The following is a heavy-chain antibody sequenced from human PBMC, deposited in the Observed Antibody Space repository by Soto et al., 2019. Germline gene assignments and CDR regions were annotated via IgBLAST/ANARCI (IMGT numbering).Heavy chain of an antibody. Sequence: PSETLSLTCTVSGGSISSSSYYWGWIRQPPGKGLEWICSIYYTGITHYNPSLKSRATISIDTSKNQFSLNLNSVTATDTAVYYCARPARQDTVAGNYWGQGTLVTVSS. V-gene: IGHV4-39*01. CDR1: GGSISSSSYY. D-gene: IGHD6-19*01. J-gene: IGHJ4*02. CDR2: IYYTGIT. CDR3: ARPARQDTVAGNY.